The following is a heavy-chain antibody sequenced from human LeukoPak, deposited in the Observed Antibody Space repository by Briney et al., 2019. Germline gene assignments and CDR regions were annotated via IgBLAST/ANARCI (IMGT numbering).Heavy chain of an antibody. D-gene: IGHD3-10*01. Sequence: SETLSLTCTVSGGSMSSSSYYWGWIRQTPGTGLEWIGNIYFAGTTNYNPSLKSRVTISADMSNNRFSLKLTSVTAADTAVYYCAGMRITVFRDGTEHYHHGLGVWGHGTTVIVS. CDR2: IYFAGTT. V-gene: IGHV4-39*02. CDR1: GGSMSSSSYY. CDR3: AGMRITVFRDGTEHYHHGLGV. J-gene: IGHJ6*02.